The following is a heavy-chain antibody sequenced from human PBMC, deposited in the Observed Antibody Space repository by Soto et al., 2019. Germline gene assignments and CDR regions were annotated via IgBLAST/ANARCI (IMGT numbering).Heavy chain of an antibody. CDR1: GFSFTSYG. Sequence: QVPLVESGGGVVQPGGSLTLSCAACGFSFTSYGMHWVRQAPGKGLDWVALISYDGSNKYYPDSVKGRFTISRYNSKNTLYLHMNSLLSEDTAVYYCAAGFYFFAYCGQGTPDTVSS. CDR2: ISYDGSNK. J-gene: IGHJ4*02. D-gene: IGHD6-13*01. CDR3: AAGFYFFAY. V-gene: IGHV3-30*03.